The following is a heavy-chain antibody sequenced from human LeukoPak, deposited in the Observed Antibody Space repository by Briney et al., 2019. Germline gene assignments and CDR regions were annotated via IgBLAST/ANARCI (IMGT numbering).Heavy chain of an antibody. CDR1: GFPFSSYW. V-gene: IGHV3-7*03. D-gene: IGHD5-18*01. J-gene: IGHJ4*02. CDR2: MNGDGSNI. CDR3: ARDPGYGAVDY. Sequence: PGGSLRLSCVASGFPFSSYWMTWVRQAPGKGLEWVANMNGDGSNIYYVDSVRGRFTISRDNAKNSLYLQMSSLRAEDTAVYYCARDPGYGAVDYWGQGTLITVSS.